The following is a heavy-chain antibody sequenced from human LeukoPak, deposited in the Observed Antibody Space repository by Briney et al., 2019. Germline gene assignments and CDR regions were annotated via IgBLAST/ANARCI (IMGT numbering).Heavy chain of an antibody. CDR3: ARGLTMIVGYYYYMDV. D-gene: IGHD3-22*01. CDR2: MNPNSGNT. CDR1: GYTFTSYD. Sequence: GASVNVSCKASGYTFTSYDINWVRQATGQGLEWMGWMNPNSGNTGYAQKFQGRVTITRNTSISTAYMELSSLRSEDTAVYYCARGLTMIVGYYYYMDVWGKGTTVTVSS. J-gene: IGHJ6*03. V-gene: IGHV1-8*03.